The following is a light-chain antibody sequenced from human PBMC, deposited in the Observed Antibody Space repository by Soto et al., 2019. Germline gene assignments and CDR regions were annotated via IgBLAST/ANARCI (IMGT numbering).Light chain of an antibody. V-gene: IGKV3-15*01. CDR3: QQYGGSPFT. J-gene: IGKJ3*01. CDR2: GAS. CDR1: QSISKT. Sequence: EIVMTQSPATLSVSPGERATLSCRASQSISKTLAWYQQKPGQAPRLLIYGASTRATGIPARFSGSGSGTEFTLTISSVQSEDFAVYYCQQYGGSPFTFGPGTKVDIK.